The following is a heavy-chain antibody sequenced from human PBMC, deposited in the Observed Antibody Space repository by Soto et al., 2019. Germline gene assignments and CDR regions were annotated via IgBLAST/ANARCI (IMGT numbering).Heavy chain of an antibody. CDR1: GGTFGSHG. J-gene: IGHJ4*02. CDR2: FIAMLGTP. V-gene: IGHV1-69*13. D-gene: IGHD5-18*01. Sequence: SGKVSCTASGGTFGSHGIAWVRQAPGQGLEWMGGFIAMLGTPNYAKKVQGRATITADESLTSSYLELRSLRSEDTAVYFCARGAMANFDYWGQGTVVTVSS. CDR3: ARGAMANFDY.